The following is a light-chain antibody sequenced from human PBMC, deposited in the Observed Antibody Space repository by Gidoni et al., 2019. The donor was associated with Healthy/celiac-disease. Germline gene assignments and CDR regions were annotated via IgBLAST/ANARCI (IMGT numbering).Light chain of an antibody. CDR1: QNVLYSSNNKNY. CDR2: WAS. J-gene: IGKJ2*01. CDR3: QQYYSTPPT. Sequence: IVLTQSPDSLPVSLGERATINCKSSQNVLYSSNNKNYLAWYQQKPGQPPKLLIYWASTRESGVPDRFSGSGSGTDFTLIISSLQAEDVAVYYCQQYYSTPPTFGQGTKLEIK. V-gene: IGKV4-1*01.